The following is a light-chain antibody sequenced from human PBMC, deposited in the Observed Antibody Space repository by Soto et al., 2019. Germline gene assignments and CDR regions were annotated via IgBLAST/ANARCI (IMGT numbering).Light chain of an antibody. Sequence: DIQMTQSPSTLSASVGDRGTITCRASQIIGSSLAWYQQKPGKAPKLLIYDASTLQSGVPSRFSGSESGTEFTLTISSLQPDDSATYYCQQYYSYPYTFGQGTKVDSK. J-gene: IGKJ2*01. CDR2: DAS. V-gene: IGKV1-5*01. CDR3: QQYYSYPYT. CDR1: QIIGSS.